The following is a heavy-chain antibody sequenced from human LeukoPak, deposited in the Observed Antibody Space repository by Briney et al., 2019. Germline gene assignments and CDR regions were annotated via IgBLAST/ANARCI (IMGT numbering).Heavy chain of an antibody. D-gene: IGHD1-26*01. V-gene: IGHV4-31*03. CDR2: IHYSGST. CDR1: GGSISSGGYY. CDR3: ARDQGGTSGYFDY. Sequence: SETLSLTCTVSGGSISSGGYYWGWIRQHPGKGLEWIGYIHYSGSTYYNPFLKSRVTISVDTSKNQFSLKLSSVTAADTAVYYCARDQGGTSGYFDYWGQGTLVTVSS. J-gene: IGHJ4*02.